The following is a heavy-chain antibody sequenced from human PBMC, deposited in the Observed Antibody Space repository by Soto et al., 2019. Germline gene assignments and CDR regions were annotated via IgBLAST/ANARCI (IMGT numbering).Heavy chain of an antibody. CDR3: ARVRHYYDSSGSRAFDI. J-gene: IGHJ3*02. Sequence: PGGSLRLSCAASGFTFSSYEMNWVRQAPGKGLEWVSYISSSGSTIYYADSVKGRFTISRDNAKNSLYLQMNSLRAEDTAVYYCARVRHYYDSSGSRAFDIWGQGTMVTVSS. CDR2: ISSSGSTI. D-gene: IGHD3-22*01. V-gene: IGHV3-48*03. CDR1: GFTFSSYE.